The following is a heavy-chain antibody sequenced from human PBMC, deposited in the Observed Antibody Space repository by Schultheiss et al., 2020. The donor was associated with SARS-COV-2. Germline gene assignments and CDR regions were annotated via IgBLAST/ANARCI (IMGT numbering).Heavy chain of an antibody. Sequence: GGSLRLSCAASGFTFSSYSMNWVRQAPGKGLGWVSSISSSSSYIYYADSVKGRFTIARDNAKNSLYLQMNSLRAADTAVYYCARGVLALWLHAFDIWGQGTMVTVSS. CDR2: ISSSSSYI. V-gene: IGHV3-21*01. J-gene: IGHJ3*02. D-gene: IGHD5-18*01. CDR1: GFTFSSYS. CDR3: ARGVLALWLHAFDI.